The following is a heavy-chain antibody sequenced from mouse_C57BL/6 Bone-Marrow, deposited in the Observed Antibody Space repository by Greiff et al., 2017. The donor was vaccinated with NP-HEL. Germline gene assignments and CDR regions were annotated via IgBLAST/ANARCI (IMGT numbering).Heavy chain of an antibody. Sequence: QVHVKQSGAELARPGASVKLSCKASGYTFTSYGISWVKQRTGQGLEWIGEIYPRSGNTYYNEKFKGKATLTADKSSSTAYMELRSLTSEDSAVYFCARREYYYGSSSFAYWGQGTLVTVSA. D-gene: IGHD1-1*01. V-gene: IGHV1-81*01. CDR3: ARREYYYGSSSFAY. CDR1: GYTFTSYG. CDR2: IYPRSGNT. J-gene: IGHJ3*01.